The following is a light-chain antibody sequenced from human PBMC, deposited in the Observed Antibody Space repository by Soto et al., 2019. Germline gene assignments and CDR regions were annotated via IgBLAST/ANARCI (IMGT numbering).Light chain of an antibody. CDR2: DAS. CDR3: QQRSNWPIT. V-gene: IGKV3-11*01. CDR1: QSVSSC. J-gene: IGKJ5*01. Sequence: ELVLTQSPATLSLSPGERATLSCRASQSVSSCLAWYQQKPGQAPRLLIYDASNRATGIPARFSGSGSGTDFTLTISSLEPEDFAVYYCQQRSNWPITFGQGTRLEIK.